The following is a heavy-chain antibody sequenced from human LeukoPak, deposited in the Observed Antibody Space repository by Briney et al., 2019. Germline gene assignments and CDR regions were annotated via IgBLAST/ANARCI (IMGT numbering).Heavy chain of an antibody. V-gene: IGHV1-2*02. D-gene: IGHD3-10*01. CDR1: GYTFTGYY. Sequence: ASVKVSCKASGYTFTGYYMHWVRQAPGQGLEWMGWINPNSGGTNYAQKFQGRVTMTRDTSISTAYMELSRPRSDDTAVYYCARAGRFGELLPGSNDYWGQGTLVTVSS. CDR2: INPNSGGT. J-gene: IGHJ4*02. CDR3: ARAGRFGELLPGSNDY.